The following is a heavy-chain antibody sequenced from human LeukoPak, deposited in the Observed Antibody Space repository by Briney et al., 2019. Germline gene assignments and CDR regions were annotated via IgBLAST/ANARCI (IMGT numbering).Heavy chain of an antibody. J-gene: IGHJ3*02. CDR1: GFTFSIYA. CDR3: AKDKFVGLVDTVKGDGFDN. CDR2: ISGSGGST. D-gene: IGHD5-18*01. V-gene: IGHV3-23*01. Sequence: GGSLRLSCAASGFTFSIYAMSWVRQAPGKGLEWVSGISGSGGSTYYADSVKGRFTISRDNSKNTLYLQMNTLRAEDTAVFYCAKDKFVGLVDTVKGDGFDNLGQRTNVNGSS.